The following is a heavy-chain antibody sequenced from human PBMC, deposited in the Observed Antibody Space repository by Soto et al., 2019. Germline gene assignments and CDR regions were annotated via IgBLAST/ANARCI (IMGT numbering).Heavy chain of an antibody. D-gene: IGHD6-19*01. J-gene: IGHJ6*03. Sequence: GGSLRLSCAASGFTFSSYSMNWVRQAPGKGLEWVSYISSSSSTIYYADSVEGRFTISRDNAKNSLYLQMNSLRAEDTAVYYCARTQWLPYYYYYMDVWGKGTTVTVSS. CDR3: ARTQWLPYYYYYMDV. CDR2: ISSSSSTI. V-gene: IGHV3-48*01. CDR1: GFTFSSYS.